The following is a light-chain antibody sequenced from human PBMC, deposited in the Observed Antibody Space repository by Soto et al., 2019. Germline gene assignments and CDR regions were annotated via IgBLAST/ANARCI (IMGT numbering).Light chain of an antibody. J-gene: IGKJ4*01. Sequence: AIGITQSPSSLSASTGDRVTITCRASQGISSYLAWYQQKPGKAPKLLIYAASTLQSGVPSRFSGSGSGTDFTLTISCLQSEDFATYYCQQYYSYPPTFGGGTKVDIK. CDR3: QQYYSYPPT. CDR2: AAS. V-gene: IGKV1-8*01. CDR1: QGISSY.